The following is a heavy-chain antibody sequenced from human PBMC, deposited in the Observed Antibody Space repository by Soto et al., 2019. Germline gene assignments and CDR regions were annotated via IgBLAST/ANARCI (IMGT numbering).Heavy chain of an antibody. CDR1: GFTFNNYD. D-gene: IGHD3-10*01. J-gene: IGHJ4*02. CDR2: ISSSITTV. Sequence: GGSLRLSCTASGFTFNNYDMGWVRQAPGKGLEWVSYISSSITTVYYADSVKGRFTISRDNAQNSLYLQMNSLRNEDTAVYYCARDRRYAEFSLDYWGQGALVTVSS. CDR3: ARDRRYAEFSLDY. V-gene: IGHV3-48*02.